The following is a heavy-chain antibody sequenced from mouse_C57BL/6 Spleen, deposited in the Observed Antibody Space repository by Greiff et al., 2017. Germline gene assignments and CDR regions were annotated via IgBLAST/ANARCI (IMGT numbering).Heavy chain of an antibody. CDR3: ARSNWAWFAY. CDR2: ISSGSSTI. V-gene: IGHV5-17*01. D-gene: IGHD4-1*01. CDR1: GFTFSDYG. Sequence: EVKLMESGGGLVKPGGSLKLSCAASGFTFSDYGMHWVRQAPEKGLEWVAYISSGSSTIYYADTVKGRFTISRDNAKNTLFLQMTSVRSEDTAMYYCARSNWAWFAYWGQGTLVTVSA. J-gene: IGHJ3*01.